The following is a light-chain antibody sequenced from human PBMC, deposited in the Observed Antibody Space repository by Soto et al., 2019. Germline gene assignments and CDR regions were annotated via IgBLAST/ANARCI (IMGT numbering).Light chain of an antibody. J-gene: IGKJ4*01. CDR3: QQSYSTPVT. V-gene: IGKV1-39*01. CDR1: QSITNY. Sequence: DIQMTQSPSSLSASVGDRVTITCRASQSITNYLNWYQQKPGKAPNLLIYSASTLQRGLPSRFSGSGSGTDFTLTISSLQPEDFATYYCQQSYSTPVTFGGGTKV. CDR2: SAS.